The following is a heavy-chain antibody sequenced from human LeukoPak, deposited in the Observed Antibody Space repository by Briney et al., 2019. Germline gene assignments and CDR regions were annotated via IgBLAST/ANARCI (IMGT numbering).Heavy chain of an antibody. J-gene: IGHJ4*02. D-gene: IGHD6-13*01. CDR3: AKQAGSSWSYFDY. Sequence: GGSLRLSCAASGFTFSSYAMSWVRQAPGKGLEWVSAISGSGGGTSYADSVKGRFTISRDNSKNTLYLQMNSLRAEDTAVYYCAKQAGSSWSYFDYWGQGTLVTVSS. CDR1: GFTFSSYA. V-gene: IGHV3-23*01. CDR2: ISGSGGGT.